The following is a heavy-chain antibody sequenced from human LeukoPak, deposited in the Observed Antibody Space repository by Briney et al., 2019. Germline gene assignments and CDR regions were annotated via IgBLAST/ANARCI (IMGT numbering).Heavy chain of an antibody. CDR2: INPSGGMA. J-gene: IGHJ4*02. Sequence: ASVKVSCKASGYIFTNYYMHWVRQAPGQGLEWMGIINPSGGMASYAQNFQGRVTMTRDTSTSTVYMEVSSLRSEDTAVYYCARGPYSSSWDEDYWGQGTLVTVSS. D-gene: IGHD6-13*01. CDR1: GYIFTNYY. V-gene: IGHV1-46*01. CDR3: ARGPYSSSWDEDY.